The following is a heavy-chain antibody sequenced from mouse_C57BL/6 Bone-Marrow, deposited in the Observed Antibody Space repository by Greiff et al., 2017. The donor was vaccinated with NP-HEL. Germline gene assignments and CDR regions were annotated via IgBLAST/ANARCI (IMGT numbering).Heavy chain of an antibody. Sequence: QVQLQQSGAELVRPGASVKLSCKASGYTFTDYYINWVKQRPGQGLEWIARIYPGSGNTYYNEKFKGKATLTAEKSSSTAYMQLSSLTSEDSAVYFCARGSYLYFYVWGTGTTVTVSS. CDR1: GYTFTDYY. J-gene: IGHJ1*03. CDR2: IYPGSGNT. D-gene: IGHD1-1*01. V-gene: IGHV1-76*01. CDR3: ARGSYLYFYV.